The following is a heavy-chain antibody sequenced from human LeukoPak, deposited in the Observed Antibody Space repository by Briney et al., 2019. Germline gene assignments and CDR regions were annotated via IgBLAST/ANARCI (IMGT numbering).Heavy chain of an antibody. Sequence: GGSLRLSCAASGFTFSSYSRNWIRQAPGKGLEWVSYISSSGSTIYYADSVKGRFTISRDNAKNSLYLQMNSLRAEDTAVYYCAREVRSAHYFDYWGQGTLVTVSS. CDR1: GFTFSSYS. CDR3: AREVRSAHYFDY. V-gene: IGHV3-48*04. D-gene: IGHD3-3*01. J-gene: IGHJ4*02. CDR2: ISSSGSTI.